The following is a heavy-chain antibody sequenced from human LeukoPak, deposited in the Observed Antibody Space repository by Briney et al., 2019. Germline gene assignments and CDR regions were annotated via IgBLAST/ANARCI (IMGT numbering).Heavy chain of an antibody. CDR3: ARATRPRGDFDY. Sequence: SETLSLTCTVSNYSISSDYYWGWIRQPPGKGLEWIGSLFHSGTIYYTPSLKSRVTTSVDTSNNRFSLKLMSVTAADTAVYYCARATRPRGDFDYWGQGTLVTVSS. CDR2: LFHSGTI. V-gene: IGHV4-38-2*02. D-gene: IGHD6-6*01. CDR1: NYSISSDYY. J-gene: IGHJ4*02.